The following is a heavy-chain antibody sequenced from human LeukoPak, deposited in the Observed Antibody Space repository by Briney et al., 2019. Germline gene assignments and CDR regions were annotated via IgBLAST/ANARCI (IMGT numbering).Heavy chain of an antibody. V-gene: IGHV4-31*03. Sequence: PSETLSLTCTVSGGSISSGGYYWGWIRQHPGKGLEWIGYIYYSGSTYYNPSLKSRVTISVDTSKNQFSLKLSSVTAADTAVYYCAREDYYGSGSYSYWGQGTLVTVSS. CDR2: IYYSGST. D-gene: IGHD3-10*01. J-gene: IGHJ4*02. CDR3: AREDYYGSGSYSY. CDR1: GGSISSGGYY.